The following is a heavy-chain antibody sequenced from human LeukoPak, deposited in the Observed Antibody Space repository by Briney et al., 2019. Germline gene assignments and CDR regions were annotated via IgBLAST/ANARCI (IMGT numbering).Heavy chain of an antibody. CDR3: ARIFSWADSGIAVAGTGSWFDP. D-gene: IGHD6-19*01. CDR2: ISAYNGNT. CDR1: GCTFTSYG. Sequence: ASVKVSCKASGCTFTSYGIGWVRQAPGQGLEWMGWISAYNGNTNYAQKLQGRVTMTTDTSTSTAYMELRSLRSDDTAVYYCARIFSWADSGIAVAGTGSWFDPWGQGTLVTVSS. V-gene: IGHV1-18*01. J-gene: IGHJ5*02.